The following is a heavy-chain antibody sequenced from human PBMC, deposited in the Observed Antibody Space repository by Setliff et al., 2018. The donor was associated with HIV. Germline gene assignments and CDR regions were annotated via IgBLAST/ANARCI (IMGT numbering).Heavy chain of an antibody. CDR1: GGSISSGRYS. CDR3: ARFSLRYPPPLSSGAFDI. CDR2: MYEGDST. V-gene: IGHV4-30-2*01. Sequence: SETLSLTCAVSGGSISSGRYSWSWIRQPPGKGLEWIGNMYEGDSTNYNPSLKSRATISVDMSKNQFSLKLNSLTAADTAVYYCARFSLRYPPPLSSGAFDIWGQGTMVTVSS. J-gene: IGHJ3*02. D-gene: IGHD1-1*01.